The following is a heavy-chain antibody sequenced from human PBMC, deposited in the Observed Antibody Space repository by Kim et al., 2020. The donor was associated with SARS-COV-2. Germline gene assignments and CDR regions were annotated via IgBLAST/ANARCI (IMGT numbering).Heavy chain of an antibody. Sequence: SVKVSCKASGGTFSSYAISWVRQAPGQGLEWMGRIIPILGIANYAQKFQGRVTITADKSTSTAYMELSGLRSEDTAVDYCASYGSGSYYYYYGMDVCGQGTTVTVS. CDR3: ASYGSGSYYYYYGMDV. CDR2: IIPILGIA. CDR1: GGTFSSYA. J-gene: IGHJ6*02. V-gene: IGHV1-69*04. D-gene: IGHD3-10*01.